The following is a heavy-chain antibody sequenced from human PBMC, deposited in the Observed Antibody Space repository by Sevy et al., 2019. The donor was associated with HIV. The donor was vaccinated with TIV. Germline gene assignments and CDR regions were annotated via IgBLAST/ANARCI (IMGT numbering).Heavy chain of an antibody. CDR2: IKTDGSEK. CDR3: ARSYDADDY. D-gene: IGHD5-18*01. J-gene: IGHJ4*02. V-gene: IGHV3-7*01. Sequence: GGSLRLSCAASGFSLDSYWMSWVRQTPGKGLEWVANIKTDGSEKYYVDSVKGRFTISRDNAKNSLYLQMNSLRAEDTAVYYWARSYDADDYWGQGTLVTVSS. CDR1: GFSLDSYW.